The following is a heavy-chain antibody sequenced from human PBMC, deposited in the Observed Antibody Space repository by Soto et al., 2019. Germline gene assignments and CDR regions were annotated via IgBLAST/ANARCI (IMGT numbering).Heavy chain of an antibody. CDR3: ASGLGSLAQGPRFDYFYGMDV. V-gene: IGHV3-30*19. CDR1: GFIFRIYD. CDR2: ISYDGSNK. Sequence: GGSLRLSCATSGFIFRIYDMSWVRQAPGKGLEWVAVISYDGSNKYYADSVKGRFTISRDNSKNTLYLQMNSLRAEDTAVYYCASGLGSLAQGPRFDYFYGMDVLGQGTTVTVSS. J-gene: IGHJ6*02. D-gene: IGHD3-16*01.